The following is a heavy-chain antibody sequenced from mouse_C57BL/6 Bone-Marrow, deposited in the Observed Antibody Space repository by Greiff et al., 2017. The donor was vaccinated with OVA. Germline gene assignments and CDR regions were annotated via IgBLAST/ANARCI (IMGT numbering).Heavy chain of an antibody. CDR2: INPNNGGT. J-gene: IGHJ1*03. Sequence: VQLQQSGPELVKPGASVKISCKASGYTFTDYYMNWVKQSHGKSLEWIGDINPNNGGTSYNQKFKGKATLTVDKASSTAYMELRSLTSEDSAVYYCARGRHGSSYRGYWYFDVWGTGTTVTVSS. CDR3: ARGRHGSSYRGYWYFDV. D-gene: IGHD1-1*01. CDR1: GYTFTDYY. V-gene: IGHV1-26*01.